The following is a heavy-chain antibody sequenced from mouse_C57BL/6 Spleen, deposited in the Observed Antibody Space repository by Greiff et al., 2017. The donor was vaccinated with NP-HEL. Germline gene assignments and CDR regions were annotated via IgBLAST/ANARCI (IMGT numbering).Heavy chain of an antibody. CDR3: ARKAGLPRYWYFDV. CDR1: GYAFSSYW. CDR2: IYPGDGDT. J-gene: IGHJ1*03. V-gene: IGHV1-80*01. D-gene: IGHD2-4*01. Sequence: VQLQQSGAELVKPGASVKISCKASGYAFSSYWMNWVKQRPGKGLEWIGQIYPGDGDTNYNGKFKGKATLTADKSSSTAYMQLSSLTSEDSAVYFGARKAGLPRYWYFDVWGTGTTVTVSS.